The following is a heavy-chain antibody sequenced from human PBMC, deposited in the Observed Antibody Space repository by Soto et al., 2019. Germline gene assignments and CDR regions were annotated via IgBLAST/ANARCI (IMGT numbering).Heavy chain of an antibody. Sequence: QLLLQESGPGLVKPSETLSLTCTVPGDSISSSSYFWGWIRQPPGKGLEWIASIYYIGTTYYSPSLQCRVTISVYTSTDQFSLEVTSVTAADTAIYYCARSGSWSFNTWGRGTLVPVSS. CDR2: IYYIGTT. J-gene: IGHJ5*02. V-gene: IGHV4-39*01. CDR1: GDSISSSSYF. D-gene: IGHD6-13*01. CDR3: ARSGSWSFNT.